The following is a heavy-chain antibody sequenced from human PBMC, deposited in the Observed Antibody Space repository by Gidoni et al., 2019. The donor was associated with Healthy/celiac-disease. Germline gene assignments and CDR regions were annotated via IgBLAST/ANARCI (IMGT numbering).Heavy chain of an antibody. CDR3: ARGETTDYYYYGMDV. D-gene: IGHD4-4*01. V-gene: IGHV3-30-3*01. J-gene: IGHJ6*04. CDR1: GFTFSSSS. CDR2: ISYDGSNK. Sequence: QVQLVESGGGVVQPGRSLRLSCAASGFTFSSSSMHWVRQAPGKGLEWVAVISYDGSNKYYADSVKGRFTISRDNSKNTLYLQMNSLRAEDTAVYYCARGETTDYYYYGMDVWGKGTTVTVSS.